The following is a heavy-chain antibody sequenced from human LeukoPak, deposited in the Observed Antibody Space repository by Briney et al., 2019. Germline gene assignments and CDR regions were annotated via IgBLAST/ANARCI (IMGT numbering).Heavy chain of an antibody. V-gene: IGHV3-33*01. J-gene: IGHJ4*02. D-gene: IGHD4-23*01. Sequence: GGSLRLPCAASGFSFTSYGMHWVRQAPGKGLEWVSVIWYDGTNKYYADSVKGRFTISRDTSNNMLYLQMNSLRAEDTAVYYCARVSESGNSDYWGQGTLVTVSS. CDR3: ARVSESGNSDY. CDR2: IWYDGTNK. CDR1: GFSFTSYG.